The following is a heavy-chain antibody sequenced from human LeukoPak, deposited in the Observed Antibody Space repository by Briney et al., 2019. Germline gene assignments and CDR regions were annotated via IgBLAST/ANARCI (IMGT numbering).Heavy chain of an antibody. J-gene: IGHJ4*02. Sequence: GGSLRLSCAASGFTFSSYSMNWVRQAPGKGLEWVSSISSSSSYIYYADSVKGRFTISRDNAKNSLYLQMNSLRAKDTAVYYCAKLLGMATNYWGQGTLVTVSS. V-gene: IGHV3-21*01. CDR1: GFTFSSYS. CDR3: AKLLGMATNY. D-gene: IGHD5-12*01. CDR2: ISSSSSYI.